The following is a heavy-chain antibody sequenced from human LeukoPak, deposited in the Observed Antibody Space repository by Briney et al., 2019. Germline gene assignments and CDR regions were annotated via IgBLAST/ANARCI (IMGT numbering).Heavy chain of an antibody. CDR1: GGSISSGGYS. D-gene: IGHD3-10*01. CDR2: IYHSGST. Sequence: SQTLSLTCAVSGGSISSGGYSWSWIRQPPGKGLEWIRYIYHSGSTYYNPSLKSRVTISVDRSKNQFSLKLSSVTAADTAVYYCAREQGEEGFDPWGQGTLVTVSS. J-gene: IGHJ5*02. CDR3: AREQGEEGFDP. V-gene: IGHV4-30-2*01.